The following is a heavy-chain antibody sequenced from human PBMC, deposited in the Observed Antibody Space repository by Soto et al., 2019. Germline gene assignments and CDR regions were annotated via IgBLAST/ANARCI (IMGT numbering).Heavy chain of an antibody. Sequence: GGSLRLSCAASGFTFSSYAMHWVRQAPGKGLEWVAVISYDGSNKYYADSVKGRFTISRDNSKNTLYLQMNSLRAEDTAVYYCERDPSSSSFDYWGQGAMVTVSS. CDR2: ISYDGSNK. V-gene: IGHV3-30-3*01. CDR1: GFTFSSYA. CDR3: ERDPSSSSFDY. J-gene: IGHJ4*02. D-gene: IGHD6-6*01.